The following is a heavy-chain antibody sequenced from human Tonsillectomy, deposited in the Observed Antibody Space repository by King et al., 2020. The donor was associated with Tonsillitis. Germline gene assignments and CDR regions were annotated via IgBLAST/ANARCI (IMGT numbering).Heavy chain of an antibody. D-gene: IGHD5-24*01. J-gene: IGHJ4*02. CDR1: GFSLSDARMG. CDR3: ERTEGEMSTTFDS. CDR2: IFSNDKK. V-gene: IGHV2-26*01. Sequence: QLTLKEAGPVLVKPTETLTLTCTVSGFSLSDARMGVSWIRQPPGKALEWLAHIFSNDKKSYNTSLQSSLTISKDTSESQVVLTMPNMGPVDTATYYCERTEGEMSTTFDSWGQGILVTVSS.